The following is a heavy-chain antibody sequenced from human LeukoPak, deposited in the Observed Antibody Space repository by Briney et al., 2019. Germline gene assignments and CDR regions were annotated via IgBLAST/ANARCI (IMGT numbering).Heavy chain of an antibody. CDR3: ARDCSSTSRYRTLDY. V-gene: IGHV3-11*04. Sequence: GGSLRLSCAASGFTFSDYYMSWIRQAPGKGLEWVSYISSSGSTIYYADSVKGRFTISRDNAKNSLYLQMNSLRAEDTAVYYCARDCSSTSRYRTLDYWGQGTLVTVSS. CDR1: GFTFSDYY. D-gene: IGHD2-2*01. CDR2: ISSSGSTI. J-gene: IGHJ4*02.